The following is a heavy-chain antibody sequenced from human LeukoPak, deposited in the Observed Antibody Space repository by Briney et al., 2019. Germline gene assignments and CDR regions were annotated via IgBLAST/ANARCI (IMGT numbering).Heavy chain of an antibody. V-gene: IGHV3-7*04. CDR1: GFTFSRFW. CDR2: VKQDGSEK. J-gene: IGHJ4*02. Sequence: GGSLRLSCAASGFTFSRFWMSWVRQAPGKGLEWVANVKQDGSEKYYVDSVKGRFTISRDNAKNSLYLQMNSLRAEDTAVFYCARDGTYTDYDPDFDIWGQGTLVTVSS. CDR3: ARDGTYTDYDPDFDI. D-gene: IGHD5-12*01.